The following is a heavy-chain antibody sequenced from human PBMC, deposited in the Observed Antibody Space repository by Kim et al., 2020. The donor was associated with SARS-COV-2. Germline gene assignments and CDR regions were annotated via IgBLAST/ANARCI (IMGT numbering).Heavy chain of an antibody. CDR3: ARQHYDFWSGLLH. V-gene: IGHV5-51*01. CDR1: GYSFTSYW. J-gene: IGHJ4*02. Sequence: GESLKISCKGFGYSFTSYWIGWVRQMPGKGLEWMGIIYPGDSDTRYSPSFQGQVTISADKSISTAYLQWSSLKASDTAMYYCARQHYDFWSGLLHWGQGTLVTVSS. D-gene: IGHD3-3*01. CDR2: IYPGDSDT.